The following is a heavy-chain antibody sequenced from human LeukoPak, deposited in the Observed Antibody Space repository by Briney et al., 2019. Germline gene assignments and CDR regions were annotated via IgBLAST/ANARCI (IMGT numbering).Heavy chain of an antibody. J-gene: IGHJ5*02. CDR3: TRDWDPITGTTTWFDP. CDR1: GYTFTGYY. Sequence: ASVKVSCKASGYTFTGYYMHWVRQAPGQGLEWMGWINTNSGGANYAQKFQGRVTMTRDTSITTAYMELSRLRSDDTAVYYCTRDWDPITGTTTWFDPWGQGTLVTVSS. V-gene: IGHV1-2*02. D-gene: IGHD1-7*01. CDR2: INTNSGGA.